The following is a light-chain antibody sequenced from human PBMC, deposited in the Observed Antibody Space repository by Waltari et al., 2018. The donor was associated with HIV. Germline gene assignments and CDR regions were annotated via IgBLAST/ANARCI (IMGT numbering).Light chain of an antibody. V-gene: IGLV1-47*01. CDR1: SSNIGSKY. J-gene: IGLJ1*01. Sequence: QSVLTQPPSASGTPGQRVTISCSGSSSNIGSKYVYWYQQLPGTAPKLLIYRDNQRPSGVPERSSGSKSGTSASLAISGLRSEDEADYYCAAWDDSRSVVYVFGTGTKVTVL. CDR2: RDN. CDR3: AAWDDSRSVVYV.